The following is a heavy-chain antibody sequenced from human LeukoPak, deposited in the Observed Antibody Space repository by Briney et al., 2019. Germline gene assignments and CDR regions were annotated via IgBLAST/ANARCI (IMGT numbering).Heavy chain of an antibody. J-gene: IGHJ6*02. D-gene: IGHD3-3*01. CDR3: ARVSDYDFWALPSGMDV. CDR1: GFTFSSYW. Sequence: GGSLRLSCAASGFTFSSYWMSWVRQAPGKGLEWVANIKQDGSEKYYVDSVKGRFTISRDNAKNSLYLQMNSLRAEDTAVYYCARVSDYDFWALPSGMDVWGQGTTVTASS. CDR2: IKQDGSEK. V-gene: IGHV3-7*01.